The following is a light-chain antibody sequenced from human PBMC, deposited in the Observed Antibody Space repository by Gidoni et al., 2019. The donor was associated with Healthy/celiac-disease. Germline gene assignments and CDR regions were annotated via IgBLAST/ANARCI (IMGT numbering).Light chain of an antibody. V-gene: IGKV1-39*01. CDR3: QQSNSTPGT. CDR1: KSSSSY. CDR2: AAS. Sequence: DIQMTQSPSSLSASVGDRVTITFRASKSSSSYLNWYQQKPGKAPKLLIYAASSLQSGVPSSFSGSGSGTDFTLTISSLQPEDFASYYYQQSNSTPGTFXQXTKVEIK. J-gene: IGKJ1*01.